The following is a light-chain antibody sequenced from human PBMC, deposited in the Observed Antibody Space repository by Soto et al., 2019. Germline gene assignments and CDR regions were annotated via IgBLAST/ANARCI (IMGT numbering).Light chain of an antibody. J-gene: IGKJ1*01. V-gene: IGKV1-5*03. Sequence: DIQMTHSPSTLSASVGDRVTITCRASQSISSWLAWYQQKSGKAPKLLIYKASTLESGVPSRFSGSGSGTEFTLTISSLRPDDFATYYCQQYNTWKFGQGTKVDI. CDR1: QSISSW. CDR3: QQYNTWK. CDR2: KAS.